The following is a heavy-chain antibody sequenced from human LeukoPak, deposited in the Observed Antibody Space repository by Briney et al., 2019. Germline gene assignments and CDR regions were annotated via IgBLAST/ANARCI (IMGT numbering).Heavy chain of an antibody. D-gene: IGHD1-1*01. J-gene: IGHJ4*02. CDR3: ARDERYDPVSYFDY. Sequence: ASVKVSCKASGYTFTGYYMHWVRQAPGQGLEWMGWINPNSGGTNYAQKFQGRVTMTRDTSISTAYMELSRLRSDDTAVYYCARDERYDPVSYFDYWGQGTLVTVSS. V-gene: IGHV1-2*02. CDR1: GYTFTGYY. CDR2: INPNSGGT.